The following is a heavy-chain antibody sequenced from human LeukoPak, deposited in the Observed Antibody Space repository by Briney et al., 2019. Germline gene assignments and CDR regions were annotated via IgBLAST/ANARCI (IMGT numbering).Heavy chain of an antibody. V-gene: IGHV3-30-3*01. CDR1: GFIFSTYA. D-gene: IGHD3-10*01. Sequence: GGSLRLSCAASGFIFSTYAMHWVRQAPGKGLEWVAIVSYNGNNKYYADSVKGRFTISRDNSENTLYLQMNSLRTEDTAVYRCARDGISYGSGSYLDNWGQGVLVTVSS. CDR3: ARDGISYGSGSYLDN. CDR2: VSYNGNNK. J-gene: IGHJ4*02.